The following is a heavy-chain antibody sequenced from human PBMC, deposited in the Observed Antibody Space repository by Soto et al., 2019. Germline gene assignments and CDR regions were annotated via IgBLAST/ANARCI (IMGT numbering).Heavy chain of an antibody. Sequence: SETLSLTVTDSGGSISSYYWSWIRQPPGKGLEWIGYIYYSGSTNYNPSLKSRVTISVDTSKNQFSLKLSSVTAADTAVYYCARKSIAAAVNWFDPWGQGTLVTVSS. CDR2: IYYSGST. CDR3: ARKSIAAAVNWFDP. V-gene: IGHV4-59*01. CDR1: GGSISSYY. J-gene: IGHJ5*02. D-gene: IGHD6-13*01.